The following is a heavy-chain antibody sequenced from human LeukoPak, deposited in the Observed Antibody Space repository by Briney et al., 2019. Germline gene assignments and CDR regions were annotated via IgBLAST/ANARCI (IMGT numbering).Heavy chain of an antibody. CDR3: ARQYSSSSGKNAFDI. CDR2: ISGSGGST. Sequence: PGGSLRLSCAASGFTFSTYAMSWVRQAPGKGLEWVSGISGSGGSTYYAGSVKGRFTTSRDNSKNMLYLQINSLRAEDTAVYCCARQYSSSSGKNAFDIWGQGTMVTVSS. D-gene: IGHD6-6*01. CDR1: GFTFSTYA. V-gene: IGHV3-23*01. J-gene: IGHJ3*02.